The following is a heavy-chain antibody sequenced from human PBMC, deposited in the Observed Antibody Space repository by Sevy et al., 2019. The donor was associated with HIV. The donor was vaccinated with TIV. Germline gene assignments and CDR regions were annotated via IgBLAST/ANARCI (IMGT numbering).Heavy chain of an antibody. Sequence: LSLTCGASGFAFSRYGMHWVRQAPGKGLEWVAVIWHDGNYKYYADSVKGRFTISRDNSKNTPYLQMNSLRGDDSAVYFCARDPLYYSHRDSYHLKYYFDYWGQGTQVTVSS. V-gene: IGHV3-33*01. D-gene: IGHD3-10*01. J-gene: IGHJ4*02. CDR2: IWHDGNYK. CDR3: ARDPLYYSHRDSYHLKYYFDY. CDR1: GFAFSRYG.